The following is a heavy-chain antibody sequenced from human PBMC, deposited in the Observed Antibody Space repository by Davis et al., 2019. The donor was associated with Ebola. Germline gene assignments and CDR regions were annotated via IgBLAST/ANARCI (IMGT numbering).Heavy chain of an antibody. D-gene: IGHD1-26*01. CDR2: INPNSGGT. Sequence: ASVKVSCKASGYTFTSYDINWVRQATGQGLEWMGWINPNSGGTNYAQKFQGRVTMTRDTSISTAYMELSRLRSDDTAVYYCARVPRYSGSYYSYWGQGTLVTVSS. CDR1: GYTFTSYD. J-gene: IGHJ4*02. CDR3: ARVPRYSGSYYSY. V-gene: IGHV1-2*02.